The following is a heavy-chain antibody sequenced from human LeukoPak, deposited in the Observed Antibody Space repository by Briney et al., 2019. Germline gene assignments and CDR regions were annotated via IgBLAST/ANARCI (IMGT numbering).Heavy chain of an antibody. CDR2: IHYSGST. CDR1: GGSISRGAYY. J-gene: IGHJ3*02. CDR3: ATTLRLVTNAFDI. D-gene: IGHD3-9*01. Sequence: SETLSLTCTVSGGSISRGAYYWSWIRQHPGKGLEWIGYIHYSGSTYYNPSLKSRLIISVDTSKNQFSLNLTSVTAADTAMYYCATTLRLVTNAFDIWGQGTMVTVSS. V-gene: IGHV4-31*03.